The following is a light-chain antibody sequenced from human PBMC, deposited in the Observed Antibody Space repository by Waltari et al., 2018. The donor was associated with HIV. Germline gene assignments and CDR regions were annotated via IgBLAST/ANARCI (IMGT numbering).Light chain of an antibody. Sequence: QSVLTQPPSASGTPGQRVTIPCSGSSSNIGSNTVNWYQQLPGTAPKLLIYSTNQRPSGVPDRFSGSKSGTSASLAISGLQSEDEADYYCATWDDSLNGRWVFGGGTKLTVL. J-gene: IGLJ3*02. V-gene: IGLV1-44*01. CDR1: SSNIGSNT. CDR2: STN. CDR3: ATWDDSLNGRWV.